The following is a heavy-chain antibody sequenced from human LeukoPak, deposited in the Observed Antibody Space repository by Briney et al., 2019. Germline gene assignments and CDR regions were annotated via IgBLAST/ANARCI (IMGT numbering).Heavy chain of an antibody. D-gene: IGHD1-14*01. Sequence: PSETLSLTCAVYGGSFSGYYWSWVRQPPGKGLEWIGEINHSGSTNYNPSLKSRVTISVDTFKNQFSLKLSSVTAADTAVYYCATITTPYYYYYGMDVWGQGTTVTVSS. CDR2: INHSGST. CDR3: ATITTPYYYYYGMDV. J-gene: IGHJ6*02. V-gene: IGHV4-34*01. CDR1: GGSFSGYY.